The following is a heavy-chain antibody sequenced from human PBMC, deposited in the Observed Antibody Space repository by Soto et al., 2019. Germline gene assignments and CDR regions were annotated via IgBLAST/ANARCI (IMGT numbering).Heavy chain of an antibody. CDR1: GASINSGGYY. D-gene: IGHD3-22*01. CDR2: IYFSGST. Sequence: SETLSLTCTVSGASINSGGYYWSWIRQLPGKGLEWIGYIYFSGSTYYNPSLESRVTISVDTSKNQFSLKLSSVTAADTAVYYCAGGVGVAATYYYDSSGYPLAFDYWGQGTLVTVSS. J-gene: IGHJ4*02. V-gene: IGHV4-31*03. CDR3: AGGVGVAATYYYDSSGYPLAFDY.